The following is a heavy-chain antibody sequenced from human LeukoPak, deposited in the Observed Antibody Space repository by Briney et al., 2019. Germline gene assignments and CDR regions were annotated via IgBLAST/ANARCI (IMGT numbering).Heavy chain of an antibody. Sequence: SETLSLTCTLSGGSISSSSYYWGWIRQPQGKGLEGIGGIYYNGGTYYNPSLKSRVTISVDTSKNQFSLKLRSVTAADTAVYYCARLPRSDIAVAGPIDYWGQGTLVTVSS. V-gene: IGHV4-39*01. J-gene: IGHJ4*02. D-gene: IGHD6-19*01. CDR3: ARLPRSDIAVAGPIDY. CDR1: GGSISSSSYY. CDR2: IYYNGGT.